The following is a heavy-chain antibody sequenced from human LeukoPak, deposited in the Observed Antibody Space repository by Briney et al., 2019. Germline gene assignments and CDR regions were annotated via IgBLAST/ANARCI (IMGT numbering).Heavy chain of an antibody. J-gene: IGHJ3*02. D-gene: IGHD4-17*01. CDR3: AREKTTTVTTSFDAFDI. CDR1: GYSISSGFY. CDR2: IYHSGST. Sequence: SETLSLTCTVSGYSISSGFYWGWIRQPPGKGLEWIGSIYHSGSTYYNPSLKSRVTISLDTSKNQFSLKLSSVTAADTAVYYCAREKTTTVTTSFDAFDIWGQGTMVTVTS. V-gene: IGHV4-38-2*02.